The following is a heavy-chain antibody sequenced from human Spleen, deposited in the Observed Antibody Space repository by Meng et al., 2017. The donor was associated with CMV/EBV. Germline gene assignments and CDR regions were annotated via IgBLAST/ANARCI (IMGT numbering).Heavy chain of an antibody. Sequence: QVQLQESGPGLVKPSQTLSLTCTVSGGSISSSSYYWGWIRQPPGKGLEWIGSIYYSGSTYYNPSLKSRVTISVDTSKNQFSLKLRSVTAADTAVYYCARDPYATGWAGWGQGTLVTVSS. D-gene: IGHD6-19*01. CDR3: ARDPYATGWAG. V-gene: IGHV4-39*07. CDR1: GGSISSSSYY. CDR2: IYYSGST. J-gene: IGHJ4*02.